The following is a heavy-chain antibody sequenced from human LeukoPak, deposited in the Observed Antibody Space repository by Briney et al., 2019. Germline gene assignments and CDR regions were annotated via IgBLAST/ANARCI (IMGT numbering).Heavy chain of an antibody. J-gene: IGHJ4*02. CDR1: GYTFTGYY. V-gene: IGHV1-2*02. D-gene: IGHD2-2*01. CDR3: ARGSVAAAEWD. Sequence: ASVKVSCEASGYTFTGYYIHWVRQAPGQGLEWMGWMNPKGGGTNYGQKFQGRVTMTTDTSIDTAYMELRSLRSDDTAVYYCARGSVAAAEWDRGQGTLVTVSS. CDR2: MNPKGGGT.